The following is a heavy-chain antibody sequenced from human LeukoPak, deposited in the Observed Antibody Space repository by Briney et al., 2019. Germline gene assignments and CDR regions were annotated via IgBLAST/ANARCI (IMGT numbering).Heavy chain of an antibody. D-gene: IGHD3-3*01. CDR2: IYYSGST. J-gene: IGHJ4*02. V-gene: IGHV4-30-4*08. CDR1: GGSISSGDYY. CDR3: ARVAYYDFWSGPYYFDY. Sequence: TSETLSLTCTVSGGSISSGDYYWSWIRQPPGKGLEWIGYIYYSGSTYYNPSLKSRVTISVDTSKNQFSLKLSSVTAADTAVYYCARVAYYDFWSGPYYFDYWGQGTLVTVSS.